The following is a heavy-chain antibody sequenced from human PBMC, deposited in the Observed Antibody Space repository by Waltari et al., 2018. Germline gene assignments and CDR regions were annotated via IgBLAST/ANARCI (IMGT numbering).Heavy chain of an antibody. Sequence: QVQLQQWGAGLLKPSETLSLTCAVYGGSFSGYYWSRLRQPTGKGLEWNGEINHSGSTNYNPSLKSRVTISVDTSKNQFSLKLSSVTAADTAVYYCARGGFGNFDYWGQGTLVTVSS. CDR2: INHSGST. CDR3: ARGGFGNFDY. D-gene: IGHD3-16*01. J-gene: IGHJ4*02. V-gene: IGHV4-34*01. CDR1: GGSFSGYY.